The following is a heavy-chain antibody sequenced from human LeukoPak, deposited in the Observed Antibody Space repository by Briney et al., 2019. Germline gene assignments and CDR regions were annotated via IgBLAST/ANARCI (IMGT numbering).Heavy chain of an antibody. J-gene: IGHJ5*02. CDR2: ISSSGSTI. Sequence: GGSLRLSCAASGFTFSDYYMNWIRQAPGKGLEWVSYISSSGSTIYYADSVKGRFTISRDNAKNSLYLQMNSLRAEDTAVYYCARIIAVAGTDWFDPWGQGTLVTVSS. D-gene: IGHD6-13*01. V-gene: IGHV3-11*01. CDR1: GFTFSDYY. CDR3: ARIIAVAGTDWFDP.